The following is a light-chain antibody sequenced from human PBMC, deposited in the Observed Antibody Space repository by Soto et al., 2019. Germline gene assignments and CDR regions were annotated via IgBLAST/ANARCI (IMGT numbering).Light chain of an antibody. CDR2: DVS. V-gene: IGLV2-14*01. CDR1: SSDVGGYNY. J-gene: IGLJ2*01. CDR3: SSYTSSRAHVV. Sequence: QSALTQPASVSGSPGQSITISCTGTSSDVGGYNYVSWYQQHPGKAPKLMIYDVSSRPSGVSNRFSGSKSGNTASLTISGLQAEDDADYHCSSYTSSRAHVVFGGGTKVTVL.